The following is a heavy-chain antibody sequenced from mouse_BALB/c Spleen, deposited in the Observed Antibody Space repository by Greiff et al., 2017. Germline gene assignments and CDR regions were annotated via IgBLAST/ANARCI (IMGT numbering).Heavy chain of an antibody. CDR3: ARRPITTVDYFDY. D-gene: IGHD1-1*01. J-gene: IGHJ2*01. V-gene: IGHV5-6*01. CDR2: ISSGGSYT. CDR1: GFTFSSYG. Sequence: EVQLVESGGDLVKPGGSLKLSCAASGFTFSSYGMSWVRQTPDKRLEWVATISSGGSYTYYPDSVKGRFTISRDNAKNTLYLQMSSLKSEDTAMYYCARRPITTVDYFDYWGQGTTLTVSS.